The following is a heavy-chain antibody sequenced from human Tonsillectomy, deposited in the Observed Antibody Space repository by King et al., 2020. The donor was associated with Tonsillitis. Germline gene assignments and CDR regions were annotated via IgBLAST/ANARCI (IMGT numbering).Heavy chain of an antibody. CDR2: ISSSSSYI. D-gene: IGHD3-22*01. V-gene: IGHV3-21*01. Sequence: VQLVESGGGLVKPGGSLRLSCAASGFTFSSYSINWVRQAPGKGLEWVSSISSSSSYIYYADSVKGRFTISRDNAKNSLYLQMNSLRAEDTAVYYCARWEKEDYYDSSGYYWYFDLWGRGTLVTVSS. CDR3: ARWEKEDYYDSSGYYWYFDL. CDR1: GFTFSSYS. J-gene: IGHJ2*01.